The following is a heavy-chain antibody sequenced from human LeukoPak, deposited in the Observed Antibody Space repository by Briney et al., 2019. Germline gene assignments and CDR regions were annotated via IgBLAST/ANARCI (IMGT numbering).Heavy chain of an antibody. CDR1: GGTFSSYA. CDR3: AGTRIAAAGDYYYYYYMDV. J-gene: IGHJ6*03. CDR2: IILIFGTA. D-gene: IGHD6-13*01. Sequence: SVKVSCTASGGTFSSYAISWVRQAPGQGLEGMGGIILIFGTANYAQTFQGRVTITTDESTSTAYMELSSLRSEDTAVYYCAGTRIAAAGDYYYYYYMDVWGKGTTVTVSS. V-gene: IGHV1-69*05.